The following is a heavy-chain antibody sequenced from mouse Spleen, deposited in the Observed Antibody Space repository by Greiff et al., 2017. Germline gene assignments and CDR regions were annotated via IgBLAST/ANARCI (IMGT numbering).Heavy chain of an antibody. CDR3: ARSGTGYYYAMDY. CDR1: GFTFSDYG. D-gene: IGHD4-1*01. V-gene: IGHV5-17*01. Sequence: EVKLMESGGGLVKPGGSLKLSCAASGFTFSDYGMHWVRQAPEKGLEWVAYISSGSSTIYYADTVKGRFTISRDNAKNTLFLQMTSLRSEDTAMYYCARSGTGYYYAMDYWGQGTSVTVSS. J-gene: IGHJ4*01. CDR2: ISSGSSTI.